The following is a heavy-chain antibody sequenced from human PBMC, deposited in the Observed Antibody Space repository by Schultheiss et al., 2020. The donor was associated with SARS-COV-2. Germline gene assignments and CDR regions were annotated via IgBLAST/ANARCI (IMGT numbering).Heavy chain of an antibody. D-gene: IGHD6-13*01. CDR2: INHSGST. CDR3: ARGRKKLVGYYYYGMDV. V-gene: IGHV4-34*01. Sequence: GSLRLSCAVYGGSFSGYYWSWIRQSPGKGLEWIGEINHSGSTNYNPSLKSRVTISVDTSKNQFSLKLSSVTAADTAVYYCARGRKKLVGYYYYGMDVWGQGTTVTVSS. J-gene: IGHJ6*02. CDR1: GGSFSGYY.